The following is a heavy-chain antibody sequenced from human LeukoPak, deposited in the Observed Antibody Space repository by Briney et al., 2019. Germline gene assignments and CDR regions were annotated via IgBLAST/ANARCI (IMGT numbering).Heavy chain of an antibody. CDR3: AKSVTGITWFDP. J-gene: IGHJ5*02. V-gene: IGHV3-30*02. Sequence: GGFLRLSCAASGFTFSTSGMHWVRQAPGKGLEWVEFIRFDGSYTYQTDTVKGRFTISRDNSQNMLFLQMNSLRLEDTALYYCAKSVTGITWFDPWGQGTLVTVSS. CDR1: GFTFSTSG. CDR2: IRFDGSYT. D-gene: IGHD1-14*01.